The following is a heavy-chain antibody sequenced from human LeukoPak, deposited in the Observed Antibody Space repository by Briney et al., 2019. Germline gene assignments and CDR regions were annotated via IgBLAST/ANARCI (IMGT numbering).Heavy chain of an antibody. CDR1: GGSFSDYY. CDR2: INHSGIT. D-gene: IGHD5-18*01. J-gene: IGHJ4*02. V-gene: IGHV4-34*01. CDR3: ARGGYSYGYLH. Sequence: SETLSLTCAVYGGSFSDYYWSWIRQPPGKGLEWIGEINHSGITNYNPSLKSRVTISVDTSKNQFALKLSSVTAADTAVYYCARGGYSYGYLHWGQGTLVTVSS.